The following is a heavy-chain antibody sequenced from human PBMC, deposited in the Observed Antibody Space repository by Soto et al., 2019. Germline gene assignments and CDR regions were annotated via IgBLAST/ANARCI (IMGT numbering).Heavy chain of an antibody. CDR3: AKESVEATYSYYGMDV. Sequence: RLVESGGDLVQPGGSLRLSCAASGFTLSDYYIDWFRLPPGRGLEWVARLKNTPIHHLPEYTAAVKGRFFMSRDDSKNLAYLQVNSLRQEDTAVYYCAKESVEATYSYYGMDVWGPGTTVTVSS. CDR2: LKNTPIHHLP. D-gene: IGHD4-4*01. J-gene: IGHJ6*02. CDR1: GFTLSDYY. V-gene: IGHV3-72*01.